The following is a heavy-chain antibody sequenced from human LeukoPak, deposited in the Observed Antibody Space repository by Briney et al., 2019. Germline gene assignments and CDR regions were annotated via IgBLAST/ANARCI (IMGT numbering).Heavy chain of an antibody. D-gene: IGHD3-9*01. Sequence: SETLSLTRTVSGGSISSYYWSWIRQPPGKGLEWIGYIYYSGSTNYNPSLKSRVTISVDTSKNQFSLKLSSVTAADTAVYYCARHIREHFDRSLDYWGQGTLVTVSS. V-gene: IGHV4-59*08. CDR2: IYYSGST. J-gene: IGHJ4*02. CDR3: ARHIREHFDRSLDY. CDR1: GGSISSYY.